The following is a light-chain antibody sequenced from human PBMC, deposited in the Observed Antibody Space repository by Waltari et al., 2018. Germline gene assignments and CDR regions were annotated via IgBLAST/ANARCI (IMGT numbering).Light chain of an antibody. J-gene: IGKJ1*01. CDR3: QQYNGYSWT. CDR1: QSISSW. V-gene: IGKV1-5*03. Sequence: DIQMTQSPSTLSASVGERVTITCRASQSISSWLAWYQQKPGKAPKLLIYKASSLESGVPSRFSGSGSGTAFTLTISSLQPDDFATYYCQQYNGYSWTFGQGTKVEIK. CDR2: KAS.